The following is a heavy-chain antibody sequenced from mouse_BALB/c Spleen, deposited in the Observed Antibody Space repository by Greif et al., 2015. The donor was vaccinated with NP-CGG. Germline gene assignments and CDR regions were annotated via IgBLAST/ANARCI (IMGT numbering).Heavy chain of an antibody. CDR3: ARSTRYYFDY. J-gene: IGHJ2*01. V-gene: IGHV14-3*02. D-gene: IGHD2-1*01. CDR2: IDPANGNT. CDR1: GFNIKDTY. Sequence: VHVKQSGAELVKPGASVKLSCTASGFNIKDTYMHWVKQRPEQGLEWIGRIDPANGNTKYDPKFQGKATITADTSSNTAYLQLSSLTSEDTAVYYCARSTRYYFDYWGQGTTLTVSS.